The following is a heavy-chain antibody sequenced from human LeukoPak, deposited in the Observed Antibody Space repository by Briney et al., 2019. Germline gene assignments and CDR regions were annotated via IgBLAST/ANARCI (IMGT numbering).Heavy chain of an antibody. J-gene: IGHJ4*02. V-gene: IGHV3-7*03. CDR2: IKQDGTEK. CDR3: AKETTLRFLEWSPLFDY. Sequence: PGGSLRLSCAASGFTFSTYWMSWVRQAPGKGLEWVAVIKQDGTEKYYVDSVKGRFTISRDNAKNSLYLQMNSLRAEDTAVYYCAKETTLRFLEWSPLFDYWGQGTLVTVSS. D-gene: IGHD3-3*01. CDR1: GFTFSTYW.